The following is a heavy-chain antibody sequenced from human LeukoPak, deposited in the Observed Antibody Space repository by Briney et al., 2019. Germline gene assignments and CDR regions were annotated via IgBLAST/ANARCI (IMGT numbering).Heavy chain of an antibody. J-gene: IGHJ3*02. Sequence: KSSETLSLTCTVSGGSISSYYWSWIRQPPGKGLEWIGHIYYSGSTNYNPSLKSRVTISVDTSKNQFSLKLSSVTAADTAVYYCARGLTTVVTRDAFDIWGQGTMVTVSS. V-gene: IGHV4-59*01. CDR1: GGSISSYY. CDR2: IYYSGST. D-gene: IGHD4-23*01. CDR3: ARGLTTVVTRDAFDI.